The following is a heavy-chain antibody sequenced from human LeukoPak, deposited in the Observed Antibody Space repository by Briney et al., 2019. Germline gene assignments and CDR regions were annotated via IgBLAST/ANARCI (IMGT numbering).Heavy chain of an antibody. Sequence: GASVKVSCKASGYTFSSYGINWVRQAPGQGLEWMGWISGYNGNTNYAQKFQGRVTMTTDTSTSTVYMELRSLRSDDTAVYYRARDYSAAYSGYDINWFDPWGQGTLVTVSS. CDR1: GYTFSSYG. V-gene: IGHV1-18*01. J-gene: IGHJ5*02. CDR2: ISGYNGNT. CDR3: ARDYSAAYSGYDINWFDP. D-gene: IGHD5-12*01.